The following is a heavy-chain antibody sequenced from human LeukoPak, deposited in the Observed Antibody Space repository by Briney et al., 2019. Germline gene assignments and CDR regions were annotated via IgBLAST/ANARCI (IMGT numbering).Heavy chain of an antibody. CDR2: ISGSGGST. D-gene: IGHD3-3*01. J-gene: IGHJ4*02. CDR3: AKDRSMGWSGYRGY. CDR1: GFTFSSYA. Sequence: GGSLRLSCAASGFTFSSYARSWVRQAPGKGLEWVSAISGSGGSTYYADSVKGRFTISRDNSKNTLYLQMNSLRAEDTAVYYCAKDRSMGWSGYRGYWGQGTLVTVSS. V-gene: IGHV3-23*01.